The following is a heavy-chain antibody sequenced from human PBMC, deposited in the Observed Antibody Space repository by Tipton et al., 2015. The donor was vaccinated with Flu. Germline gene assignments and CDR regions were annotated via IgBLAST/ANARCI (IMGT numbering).Heavy chain of an antibody. V-gene: IGHV3-30*07. Sequence: SRDNSKNTLYLQMNSLRAEDTAVYYCAREVYAFDIWGQGTMVTVSS. D-gene: IGHD2-8*01. J-gene: IGHJ3*02. CDR3: AREVYAFDI.